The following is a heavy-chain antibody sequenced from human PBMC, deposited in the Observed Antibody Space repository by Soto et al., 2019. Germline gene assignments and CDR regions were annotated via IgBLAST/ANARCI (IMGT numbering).Heavy chain of an antibody. CDR2: IYYSGST. CDR1: GGSISSGGYY. Sequence: QVQLQESGPGLVKPSQTLSLTCTVSGGSISSGGYYWSWIRQHPGKGLEWIGYIYYSGSTYYNPSLKSRVTRPVDTSKNQVSLKLSSVTAADTAVYYCARGSIVVVVAATLWGNAFDIWGQGTMVTVSS. V-gene: IGHV4-31*03. D-gene: IGHD2-15*01. J-gene: IGHJ3*02. CDR3: ARGSIVVVVAATLWGNAFDI.